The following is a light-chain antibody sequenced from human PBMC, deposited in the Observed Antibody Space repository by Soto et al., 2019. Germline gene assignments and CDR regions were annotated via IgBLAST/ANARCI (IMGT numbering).Light chain of an antibody. CDR1: SSDVGGYNY. CDR3: SSYTSSSTLV. CDR2: EVS. Sequence: SALTQPASVSGSPGQSITISCPGTSSDVGGYNYVSWYQQHPGKAPKLMIYEVSNRPSGVSNRFSGSKSGNTASLTISGLQAEDEADYYCSSYTSSSTLVFGTGTKLTVL. J-gene: IGLJ1*01. V-gene: IGLV2-14*01.